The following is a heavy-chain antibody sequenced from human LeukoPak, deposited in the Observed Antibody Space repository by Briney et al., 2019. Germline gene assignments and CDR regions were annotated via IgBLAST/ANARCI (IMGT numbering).Heavy chain of an antibody. CDR2: IYYSGST. D-gene: IGHD3-10*01. CDR1: GGSISSYY. J-gene: IGHJ4*02. V-gene: IGHV4-59*01. Sequence: PSETLSLTCTVSGGSISSYYWSWIRQPPGKGLEWIGYIYYSGSTNYNPSLKSRVTISVDTSKNQFSLKLSSVTAADTAVYYCAREGMAGLNYFDYWGQGTLVTVSS. CDR3: AREGMAGLNYFDY.